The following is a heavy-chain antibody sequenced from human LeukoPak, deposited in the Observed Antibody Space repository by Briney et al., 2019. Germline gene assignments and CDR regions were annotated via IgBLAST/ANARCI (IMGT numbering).Heavy chain of an antibody. D-gene: IGHD2-15*01. Sequence: GESLKISCKGSGYSFTSYWIGWVRQIPGKGLEWMGIIYPGDSDTRYSPSFQGRVTFSADKSISTAYLQWNSLKAPDTAMYYCASHDGRGPLAYWGQGTLVTVSS. V-gene: IGHV5-51*01. J-gene: IGHJ4*02. CDR3: ASHDGRGPLAY. CDR1: GYSFTSYW. CDR2: IYPGDSDT.